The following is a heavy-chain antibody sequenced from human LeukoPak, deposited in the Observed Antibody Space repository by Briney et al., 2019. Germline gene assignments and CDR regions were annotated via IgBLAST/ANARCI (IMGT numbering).Heavy chain of an antibody. Sequence: PGGSLRLSCAASGFNFSNYGMHWVRQAPDKGLEWVSFIRYDAINKYYADSVKGRFTISGDNSKNTLYLESDSLRTEDTAVYYCAKSYGGNFFDSWGQGILVTVSS. D-gene: IGHD4-23*01. J-gene: IGHJ4*02. CDR1: GFNFSNYG. CDR3: AKSYGGNFFDS. V-gene: IGHV3-30*02. CDR2: IRYDAINK.